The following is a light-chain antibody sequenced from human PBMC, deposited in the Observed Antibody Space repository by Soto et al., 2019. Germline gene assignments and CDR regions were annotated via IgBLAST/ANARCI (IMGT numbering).Light chain of an antibody. Sequence: DIQMTQSPSSLSLSVGDRVTITCRASQSITNYLNWYQQKPGKAPKLLVYAASSLQSGVPSRFSVNGSGTDFTLTISSLQPEDCASYYCQQSDSYPYTFGQGTKLEIK. J-gene: IGKJ2*01. V-gene: IGKV1-39*01. CDR1: QSITNY. CDR3: QQSDSYPYT. CDR2: AAS.